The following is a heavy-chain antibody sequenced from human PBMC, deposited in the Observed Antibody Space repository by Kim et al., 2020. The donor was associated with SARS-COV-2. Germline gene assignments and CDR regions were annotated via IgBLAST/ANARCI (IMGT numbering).Heavy chain of an antibody. Sequence: ASVKVSCKASGYTFTSYALHWLRQAPGQRLEWVGWINFAVGHTAYSQKLEGRVIITGDISASTSYTELSGLTSEDTAIYYCAREPKQELYFWYDPWGQGT. CDR2: INFAVGHT. CDR3: AREPKQELYFWYDP. D-gene: IGHD3-9*01. V-gene: IGHV1-3*01. CDR1: GYTFTSYA. J-gene: IGHJ5*02.